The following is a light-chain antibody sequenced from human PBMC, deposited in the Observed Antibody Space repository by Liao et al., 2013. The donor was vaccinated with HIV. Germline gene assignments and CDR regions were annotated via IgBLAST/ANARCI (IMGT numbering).Light chain of an antibody. CDR1: KLGDKY. Sequence: SYELTQPPSVSVSPGQTASITCSGDKLGDKYSCWYQQKPGQSPVLVIYQHSKRPSGIPERFSGSNSGNTATLTISRVEAGDEADYYCHVWDSNSDPFGSGTKVTVL. J-gene: IGLJ1*01. CDR3: HVWDSNSDP. CDR2: QHS. V-gene: IGLV3-1*01.